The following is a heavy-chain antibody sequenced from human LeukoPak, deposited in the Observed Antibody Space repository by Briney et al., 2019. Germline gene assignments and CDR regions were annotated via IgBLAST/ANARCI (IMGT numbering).Heavy chain of an antibody. CDR1: GGSISSGGYS. V-gene: IGHV4-30-2*01. J-gene: IGHJ5*02. Sequence: SQTLSLTCAVSGGSISSGGYSWSWLRQPPGKGLEWIGYIYHSGSTYYNPSLKSRVTISVDRSKNQFSLKLSSVTAADTAVYYCARGFRSDLNWFDPWGQGTLVTVSS. CDR2: IYHSGST. CDR3: ARGFRSDLNWFDP. D-gene: IGHD2-15*01.